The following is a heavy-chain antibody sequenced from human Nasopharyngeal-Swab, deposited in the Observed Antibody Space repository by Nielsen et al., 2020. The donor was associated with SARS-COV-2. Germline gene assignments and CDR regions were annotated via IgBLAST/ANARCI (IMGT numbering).Heavy chain of an antibody. CDR3: ATLSSSWYEYYFDY. V-gene: IGHV4-39*01. CDR2: IYYGGST. Sequence: ESLKISCTVSGGSISSSTYYWAWIRQPPGKGLEWIGSIYYGGSTYYNPSLKSRVTISVDTSKNQFSLKLSSVTAADTAVYYCATLSSSWYEYYFDYWGQGTLGTVSS. J-gene: IGHJ4*02. CDR1: GGSISSSTYY. D-gene: IGHD6-13*01.